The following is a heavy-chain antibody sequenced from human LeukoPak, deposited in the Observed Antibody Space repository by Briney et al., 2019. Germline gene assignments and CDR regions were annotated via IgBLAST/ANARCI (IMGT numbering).Heavy chain of an antibody. Sequence: PGGSLRLSCAASGFTFSSYSMNWVRQAPGKGLEWVSSISSSSSYIYYADSVKGRFTISRDNAKNSLYLQMNSLRAEDTAVYYCARLPAAMTSGRGRYNWFDPWGQGTLVTVSS. D-gene: IGHD2-2*01. V-gene: IGHV3-21*04. J-gene: IGHJ5*02. CDR1: GFTFSSYS. CDR3: ARLPAAMTSGRGRYNWFDP. CDR2: ISSSSSYI.